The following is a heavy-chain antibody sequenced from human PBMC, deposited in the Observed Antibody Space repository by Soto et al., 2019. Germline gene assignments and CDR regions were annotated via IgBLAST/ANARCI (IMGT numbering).Heavy chain of an antibody. V-gene: IGHV2-5*02. D-gene: IGHD1-1*01. Sequence: QITLKESGPELVKPTQTLTLTCTFSGFSLSTSGVAVGWIRQPPGKALEWLSLIYWDDDKRYSPSLKSRLTITTDTSKNQVVLTMTNMDPVDTATYDCVHQEWNTNSFYVDRWGRGTLVTVSS. CDR2: IYWDDDK. CDR3: VHQEWNTNSFYVDR. J-gene: IGHJ2*01. CDR1: GFSLSTSGVA.